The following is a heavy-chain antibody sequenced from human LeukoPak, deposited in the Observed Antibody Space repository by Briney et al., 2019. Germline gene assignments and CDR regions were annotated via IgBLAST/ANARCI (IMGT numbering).Heavy chain of an antibody. J-gene: IGHJ6*04. V-gene: IGHV3-7*03. D-gene: IGHD2-15*01. CDR2: IKQDGSER. CDR1: GFTFSSYW. CDR3: AREFHCSGGTCYIDYYYYAMDV. Sequence: GGSLRLSCAASGFTFSSYWMSWVRQAPGKGLEWVAHIKQDGSERYYVDSVKGRFTISRDNAKNSVYLQMKRLRVADTAVYYCAREFHCSGGTCYIDYYYYAMDVWGKGTTVTVSS.